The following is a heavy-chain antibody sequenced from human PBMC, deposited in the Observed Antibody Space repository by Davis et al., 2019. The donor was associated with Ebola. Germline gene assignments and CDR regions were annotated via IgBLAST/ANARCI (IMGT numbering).Heavy chain of an antibody. V-gene: IGHV1-8*01. CDR3: ARAWGNVLRFLVGYGMDV. CDR2: MNPNSGNT. Sequence: ASVKVSCKVSGYSLTELSNHWVRQATGQGLEWMGWMNPNSGNTGYAQKFQGRVTMTRNTSISTAYMELSSLRSEDTAVYYCARAWGNVLRFLVGYGMDVWGKGTTVTVSS. D-gene: IGHD3-3*01. CDR1: GYSLTELS. J-gene: IGHJ6*04.